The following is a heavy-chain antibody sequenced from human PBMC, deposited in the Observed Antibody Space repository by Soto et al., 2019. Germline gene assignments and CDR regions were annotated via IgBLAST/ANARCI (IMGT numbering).Heavy chain of an antibody. CDR3: AKFKGGTPGWFHX. D-gene: IGHD3-16*01. Sequence: PGEALKISCKGSGYSFTSYWISWVRQMPGKGLELMGRIDPSDSYTNYSPSFQGHVTISAYKSIITAYLQWSSLKASDTAMYYCAKFKGGTPGWFHXWGQGTLVTVSX. CDR1: GYSFTSYW. J-gene: IGHJ5*02. V-gene: IGHV5-10-1*01. CDR2: IDPSDSYT.